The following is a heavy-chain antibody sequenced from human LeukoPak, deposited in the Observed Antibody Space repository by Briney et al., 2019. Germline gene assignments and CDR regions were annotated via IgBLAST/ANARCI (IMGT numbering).Heavy chain of an antibody. V-gene: IGHV3-30-3*01. CDR1: GFTFSSHV. CDR3: ARDIAVAGFDY. Sequence: GSLRLSCAASGFTFSSHVMHWVRQAPGKGLEWVAVISYDGSNKYYADSVKGRFTISRDNSKNTLYLQMNSLRLEDTAVFHCARDIAVAGFDYWGQGTLVTVSS. CDR2: ISYDGSNK. D-gene: IGHD6-19*01. J-gene: IGHJ4*02.